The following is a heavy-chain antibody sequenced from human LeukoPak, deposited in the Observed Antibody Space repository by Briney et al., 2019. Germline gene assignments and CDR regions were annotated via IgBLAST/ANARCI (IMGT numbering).Heavy chain of an antibody. V-gene: IGHV3-30*02. CDR1: GFTFSDYY. CDR3: AKDYIVSSSPIYYFDY. Sequence: GGSLRLSCAASGFTFSDYYMSWIRQAPGKGLEWVAFIRYDGINKYYADSVEGRFTISRDNSKNTLSLEMNSLRPEDTALYYCAKDYIVSSSPIYYFDYWGQGTLVTVSS. D-gene: IGHD6-6*01. J-gene: IGHJ4*02. CDR2: IRYDGINK.